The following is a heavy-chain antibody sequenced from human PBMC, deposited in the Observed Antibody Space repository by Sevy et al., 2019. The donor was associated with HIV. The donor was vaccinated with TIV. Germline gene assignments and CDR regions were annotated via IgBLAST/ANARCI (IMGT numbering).Heavy chain of an antibody. J-gene: IGHJ4*02. CDR1: GFTFSSYA. CDR2: IWYDGSNK. D-gene: IGHD3-22*01. V-gene: IGHV3-33*01. Sequence: GGSLRLSCVASGFTFSSYAMHWVRQAPGKGLEWVAVIWYDGSNKYYADSAKGRFTISRDNSKNTLYLQMDSLRAEDTAMYYCARGTNYYDRSGYFSMASWDYWGQGALVTVSS. CDR3: ARGTNYYDRSGYFSMASWDY.